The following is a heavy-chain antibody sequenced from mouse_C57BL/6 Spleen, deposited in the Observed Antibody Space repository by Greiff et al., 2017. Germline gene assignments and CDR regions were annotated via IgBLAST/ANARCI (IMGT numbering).Heavy chain of an antibody. CDR2: IRNKANGYTT. D-gene: IGHD2-2*01. Sequence: DVQLQESGGGLVQPGGSLSLSCAASGFTFTDYYMSWVRPPPGKALEWLGFIRNKANGYTTEYSASVKGRFTISRDKSKSILYLQMNALRAEDSATYYCARYNGYGAMDYWGQGTTVTVSA. CDR3: ARYNGYGAMDY. V-gene: IGHV7-3*01. CDR1: GFTFTDYY. J-gene: IGHJ4*01.